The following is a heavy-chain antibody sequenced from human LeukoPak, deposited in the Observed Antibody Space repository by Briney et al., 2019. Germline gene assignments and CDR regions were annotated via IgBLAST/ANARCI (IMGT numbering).Heavy chain of an antibody. CDR1: GYTFTSYE. CDR2: ISAYNGNT. Sequence: ASVKVSCKASGYTFTSYEISWVRQAPGQGLEWMGWISAYNGNTNYAQKLQGRVTMTTDTSTSTAYMELRSLRSDDTAVYYCARDQGCSSTSCYTGKTRFDYWGQGTLVTVSS. D-gene: IGHD2-2*02. J-gene: IGHJ4*02. V-gene: IGHV1-18*01. CDR3: ARDQGCSSTSCYTGKTRFDY.